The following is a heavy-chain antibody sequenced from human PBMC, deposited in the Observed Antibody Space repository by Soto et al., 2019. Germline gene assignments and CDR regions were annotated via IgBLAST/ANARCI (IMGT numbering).Heavy chain of an antibody. CDR3: AKDPNGYYGGAFDM. D-gene: IGHD5-18*01. CDR2: ISASRGRT. CDR1: GFTFSAYA. Sequence: DVQVLESGGGLVQPGGSLRLSCAASGFTFSAYAMSWVRQTPGKGLEWVAGISASRGRTYYANSVKGRFTISSDNGKNTLYLQMNSLSGEDTAVYYCAKDPNGYYGGAFDMWGQGTMVIVSS. V-gene: IGHV3-23*01. J-gene: IGHJ3*02.